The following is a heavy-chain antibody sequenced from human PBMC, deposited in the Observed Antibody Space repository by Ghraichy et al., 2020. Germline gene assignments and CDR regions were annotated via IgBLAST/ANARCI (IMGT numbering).Heavy chain of an antibody. J-gene: IGHJ4*02. CDR1: GYTFTGYY. D-gene: IGHD2-15*01. V-gene: IGHV1-2*02. CDR3: ARDLGYCSGGSCSHPY. Sequence: ASVKVSCKASGYTFTGYYMHWVRQAPGQGLEWMGWINPNSGGTNYAQKFQGRVTMTRDTSISTAYMELSRLRSDDTAVYYCARDLGYCSGGSCSHPYWGQGTLVTVSS. CDR2: INPNSGGT.